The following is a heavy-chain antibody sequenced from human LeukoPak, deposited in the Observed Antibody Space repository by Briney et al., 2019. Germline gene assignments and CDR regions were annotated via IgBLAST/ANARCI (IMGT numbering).Heavy chain of an antibody. CDR2: IYYSGST. CDR3: ARASMDFWSAYYYMDV. V-gene: IGHV4-59*01. D-gene: IGHD3-3*01. J-gene: IGHJ6*03. Sequence: SETLSLTCTVSGGSISSYYWSWIRQPPGKGLEWIGYIYYSGSTNYNPSLKSRVTISVDTSKNQFSLKLSSVTAADTAVYYCARASMDFWSAYYYMDVLRKGTTVTVSS. CDR1: GGSISSYY.